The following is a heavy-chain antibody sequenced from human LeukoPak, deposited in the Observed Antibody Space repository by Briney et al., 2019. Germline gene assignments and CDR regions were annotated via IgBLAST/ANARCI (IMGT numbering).Heavy chain of an antibody. D-gene: IGHD7-27*01. CDR2: MSPNSGDT. V-gene: IGHV1-8*01. Sequence: ASVKVSCKATGYTLTSYDFNWVRQATGQRPEWMGWMSPNSGDTGYAQKFQDRVTMTRNTSISTAYMELSSLRSDDTAVYYCARGPPNWGYDYWGPGTLVTVSS. CDR3: ARGPPNWGYDY. J-gene: IGHJ4*02. CDR1: GYTLTSYD.